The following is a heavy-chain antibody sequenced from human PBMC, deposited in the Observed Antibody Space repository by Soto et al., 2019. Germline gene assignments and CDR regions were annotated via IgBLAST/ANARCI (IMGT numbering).Heavy chain of an antibody. CDR2: ISAYNGNT. V-gene: IGHV1-18*04. D-gene: IGHD3-16*02. J-gene: IGHJ3*02. CDR3: ARWGEMGTYDYVWGSYPLDAFDI. Sequence: QVQLVQSGAEVKKPGASVKVSCKASGYTFTSYGISWVRQAPGQGLEWMGWISAYNGNTNYAQKLQGRVTLTTDTSTSKAYMELRSLRSDDTAVYYCARWGEMGTYDYVWGSYPLDAFDIWGQGTMVTVSS. CDR1: GYTFTSYG.